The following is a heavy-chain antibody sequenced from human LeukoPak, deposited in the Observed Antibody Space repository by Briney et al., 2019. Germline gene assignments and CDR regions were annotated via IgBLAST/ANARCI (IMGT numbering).Heavy chain of an antibody. CDR1: GFTFSSYN. V-gene: IGHV3-21*01. J-gene: IGHJ4*02. Sequence: GGSLRLSCAASGFTFSSYNMNWVRQAPGKGLEWVSSISSSSSVIDYADSVKGRFTISRDNANNSLYLQMNSLRAEDTAVYYCARDLEYVFAYWGQGTLATVSS. CDR2: ISSSSSVI. CDR3: ARDLEYVFAY. D-gene: IGHD3-3*01.